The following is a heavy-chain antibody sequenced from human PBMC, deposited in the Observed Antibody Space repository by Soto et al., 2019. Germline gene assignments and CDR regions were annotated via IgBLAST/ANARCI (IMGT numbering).Heavy chain of an antibody. Sequence: QVQLVQSGAEVKKPGSSVKVSCTASGGTFSNYVVNWVRQAPGQGLEWMGRIIPITGAANYAQKFQGRVMITADKATSTSYMELSSLRSEDTAVYYCARDMTRTVVPYFDFWGQGTLVTVSS. CDR3: ARDMTRTVVPYFDF. V-gene: IGHV1-69*06. CDR1: GGTFSNYV. CDR2: IIPITGAA. D-gene: IGHD1-7*01. J-gene: IGHJ4*02.